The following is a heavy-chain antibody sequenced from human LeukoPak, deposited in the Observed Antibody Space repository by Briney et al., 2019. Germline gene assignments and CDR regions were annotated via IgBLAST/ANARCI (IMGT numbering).Heavy chain of an antibody. CDR2: IYYSGST. CDR3: ARGVGATDAFDI. V-gene: IGHV4-31*03. J-gene: IGHJ3*02. D-gene: IGHD1-26*01. CDR1: GGSISSGGYY. Sequence: SETLSLTCTVSGGSISSGGYYWSWIRQHPGKGLEWIGYIYYSGSTYYNPSLKSRVTISVDTSKNQFSLKLSSVTAADTAVYYCARGVGATDAFDIWGQGTMVTVSS.